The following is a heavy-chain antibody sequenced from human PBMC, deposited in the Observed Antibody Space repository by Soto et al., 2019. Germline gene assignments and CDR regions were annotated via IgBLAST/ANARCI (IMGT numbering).Heavy chain of an antibody. Sequence: QVQLVQSGAEVKKPGASVKVSCKASGYTFNSYGISWVRQAPGQGLEWMGWISAYNGNTNYAQKFQGRVTLTTDTSTSTAYMELRSLRSDDTAVYYCARRGRHPGPYYYGMDVWGQGTTVTVSS. V-gene: IGHV1-18*01. D-gene: IGHD3-10*01. CDR3: ARRGRHPGPYYYGMDV. CDR1: GYTFNSYG. CDR2: ISAYNGNT. J-gene: IGHJ6*02.